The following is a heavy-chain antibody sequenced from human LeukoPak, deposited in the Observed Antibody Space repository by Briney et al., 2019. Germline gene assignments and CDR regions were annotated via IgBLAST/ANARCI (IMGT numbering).Heavy chain of an antibody. CDR1: GYTFTDYY. V-gene: IGHV1-69-2*01. CDR2: VDPEDGET. CDR3: ARGLIPARAFPLGY. Sequence: ASVKVSCKVSGYTFTDYYMHWVQQAPGKGLEWMGLVDPEDGETIYAEKFQGRVTITADTSTDTAYMELSSLRAEDTAVYYCARGLIPARAFPLGYWGQGTLVTVSS. D-gene: IGHD6-6*01. J-gene: IGHJ4*02.